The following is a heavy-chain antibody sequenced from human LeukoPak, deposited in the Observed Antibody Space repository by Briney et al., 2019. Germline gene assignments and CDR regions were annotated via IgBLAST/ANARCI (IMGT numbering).Heavy chain of an antibody. CDR2: ISYSGST. CDR1: GGSISSSTYY. CDR3: ARHYYDSSDYYPYYFNY. J-gene: IGHJ4*02. V-gene: IGHV4-39*01. Sequence: PSETLSLTCTVSGGSISSSTYYWGWIRQPPGKELEWIGSISYSGSTYYNPSLKSRVTISVDTSKNQFSLRLSSVTAADTAVYHCARHYYDSSDYYPYYFNYWGQGTLVTVSS. D-gene: IGHD3-22*01.